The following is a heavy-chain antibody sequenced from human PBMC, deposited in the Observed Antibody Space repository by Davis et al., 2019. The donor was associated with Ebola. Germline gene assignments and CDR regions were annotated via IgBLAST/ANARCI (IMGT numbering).Heavy chain of an antibody. V-gene: IGHV4-34*01. J-gene: IGHJ6*02. CDR2: INHSGST. D-gene: IGHD1/OR15-1a*01. Sequence: SETLSLTCAVYGGSFSGYYWSWIRQPPGKGLEWIGEINHSGSTNYNPSLKSRVTISVDTSKNQFSLKLSSVTAADTAVYYCARWNSSGGMDVWGQGTTVTVSS. CDR3: ARWNSSGGMDV. CDR1: GGSFSGYY.